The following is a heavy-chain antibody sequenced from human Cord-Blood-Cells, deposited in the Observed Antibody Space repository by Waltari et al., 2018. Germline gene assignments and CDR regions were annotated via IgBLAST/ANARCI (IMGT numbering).Heavy chain of an antibody. CDR1: VSTFGSRA. D-gene: IGHD2-2*01. CDR3: ARGAVPAAIDY. CDR2: IWYDGSNK. V-gene: IGHV3-33*01. J-gene: IGHJ4*02. Sequence: QGRRVVSGGGVFHTGSPLRLIWQASVSTFGSRASPGARQAPGKGLEWVAVIWYDGSNKYYADSVTGRFTISRDNSKNTLYLQMNSLRAEDTAVYYCARGAVPAAIDYWGQGTLVTVSS.